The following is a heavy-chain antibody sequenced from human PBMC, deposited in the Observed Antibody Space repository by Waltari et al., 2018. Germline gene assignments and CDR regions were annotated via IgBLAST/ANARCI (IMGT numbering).Heavy chain of an antibody. J-gene: IGHJ3*02. Sequence: VQLQESGPGLVKPSETLSPTADAPEAPIPVPSGSWIRQAPGKGLEWIGYMYFSGTHNYNPSLKSRVTISIDTSKSRFSLNLRSVTTADTAIYYCARLPRGSVIIGAFDIWGQGTQVTVSS. V-gene: IGHV4-59*11. CDR1: EAPIPVPS. D-gene: IGHD3-22*01. CDR2: MYFSGTH. CDR3: ARLPRGSVIIGAFDI.